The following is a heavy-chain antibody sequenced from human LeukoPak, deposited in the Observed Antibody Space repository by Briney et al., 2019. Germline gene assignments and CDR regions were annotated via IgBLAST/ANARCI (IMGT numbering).Heavy chain of an antibody. J-gene: IGHJ4*02. CDR2: INPNSGGT. D-gene: IGHD6-19*01. V-gene: IGHV1-2*02. CDR3: ARARESRQWLTT. CDR1: GYTFTGYY. Sequence: ASVKVSCKASGYTFTGYYMHWVRQAPGQGLEWMGWINPNSGGTNYAQKFQGRVTMTRDTSISTAYMELSRLRSDDTAVYYCARARESRQWLTTWGQGTLVTVSS.